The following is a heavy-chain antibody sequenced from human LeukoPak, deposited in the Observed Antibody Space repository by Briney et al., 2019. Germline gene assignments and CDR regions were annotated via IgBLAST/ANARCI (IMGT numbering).Heavy chain of an antibody. CDR1: GFTFSNHA. Sequence: PGGSLRLSCTASGFTFSNHAMTWVRQAPGKGLEWVSAIGGDGRGTDYADPVKGRFTISRDNSKNTLYLEMNSLRADDTARYYCARRVGGTPDYRGPGTLVTVSS. D-gene: IGHD1-26*01. V-gene: IGHV3-23*01. CDR2: IGGDGRGT. J-gene: IGHJ4*02. CDR3: ARRVGGTPDY.